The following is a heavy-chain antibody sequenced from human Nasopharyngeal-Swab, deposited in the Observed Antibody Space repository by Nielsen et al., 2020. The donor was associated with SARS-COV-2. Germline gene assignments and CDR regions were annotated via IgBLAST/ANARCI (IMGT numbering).Heavy chain of an antibody. V-gene: IGHV1-46*01. J-gene: IGHJ6*03. D-gene: IGHD3-3*01. CDR3: ARDRITSFGVVFISGGMDV. Sequence: ASVKVSCKASGYTFTSYYMHWVRQAPGQGLEWMGIINPSGGSTSYAQKFQGRVTMTRDTSTSTAYMELSSLRSEDTAVYYCARDRITSFGVVFISGGMDVWGKGTTVTVSS. CDR2: INPSGGST. CDR1: GYTFTSYY.